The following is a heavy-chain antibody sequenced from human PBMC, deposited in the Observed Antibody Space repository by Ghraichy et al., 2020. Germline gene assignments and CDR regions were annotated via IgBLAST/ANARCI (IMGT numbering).Heavy chain of an antibody. Sequence: GSLRLSCAVSGFTFSSYWMTWVRQTPRKGLEWVANIKQNGSEKNYVDSVKGRFTISRDDAKNSLYLQMNSLRVEDTAMYYCATYSSSRGEWGQGTLVTVSS. J-gene: IGHJ4*02. CDR2: IKQNGSEK. V-gene: IGHV3-7*01. D-gene: IGHD6-6*01. CDR1: GFTFSSYW. CDR3: ATYSSSRGE.